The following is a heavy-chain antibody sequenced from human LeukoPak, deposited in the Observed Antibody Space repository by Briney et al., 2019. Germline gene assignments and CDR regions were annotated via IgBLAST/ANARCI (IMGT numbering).Heavy chain of an antibody. D-gene: IGHD1-26*01. Sequence: GGSLRLSCAASGFTFSTYWMHWVRQVPGKGLVWVSRIKSDGSSIKYADSVKGRFTISRDNAKNTLYLQMNSLRAEDTAVYYCARDWGYSGSYFDYFDYWGQGTLVTVSS. CDR1: GFTFSTYW. CDR3: ARDWGYSGSYFDYFDY. J-gene: IGHJ4*02. CDR2: IKSDGSSI. V-gene: IGHV3-74*03.